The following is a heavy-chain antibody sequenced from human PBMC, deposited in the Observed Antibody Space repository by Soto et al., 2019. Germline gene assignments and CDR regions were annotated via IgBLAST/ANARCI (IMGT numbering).Heavy chain of an antibody. J-gene: IGHJ3*02. Sequence: GGSLRLSCAASGFTFSSYAMSWVRQAPGKGLEWVSAISGSGGSTYYADSVKGRFTISRDNSKNTLYLQMNSLRAEDTAVYYCAKLLKLLRYFDWLRRTDAFDIWGQGTMVTVSS. CDR2: ISGSGGST. CDR1: GFTFSSYA. D-gene: IGHD3-9*01. V-gene: IGHV3-23*01. CDR3: AKLLKLLRYFDWLRRTDAFDI.